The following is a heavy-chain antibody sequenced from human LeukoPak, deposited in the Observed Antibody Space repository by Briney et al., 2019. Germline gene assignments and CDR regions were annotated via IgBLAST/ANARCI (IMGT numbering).Heavy chain of an antibody. V-gene: IGHV4-4*07. Sequence: PSETLSLTCTVSGGYISSYYWSWLRQPAGKGLEWIGRIYTSGSTNYNPSLKSRVTMSVDTSKNQFSLKLSSVTAADTAVYYCASSSGYSYGYNDGHSYYYMDVWGKGTTVTVSS. CDR3: ASSSGYSYGYNDGHSYYYMDV. CDR2: IYTSGST. CDR1: GGYISSYY. J-gene: IGHJ6*03. D-gene: IGHD5-18*01.